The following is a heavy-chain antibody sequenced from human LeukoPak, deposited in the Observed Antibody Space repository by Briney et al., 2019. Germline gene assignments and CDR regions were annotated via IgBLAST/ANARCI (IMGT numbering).Heavy chain of an antibody. D-gene: IGHD5-12*01. CDR1: GGSISSYY. J-gene: IGHJ3*02. Sequence: SPSETLSLTCTVSGGSISSYYWSWIRQPPGKGLEWIGYIYYSGSTNYNPSLKSRVTISVDTSKNQFSLKLSSVTAADTAVYYCARQLSGHGAFDIWGQGTMVTVSS. CDR2: IYYSGST. V-gene: IGHV4-59*08. CDR3: ARQLSGHGAFDI.